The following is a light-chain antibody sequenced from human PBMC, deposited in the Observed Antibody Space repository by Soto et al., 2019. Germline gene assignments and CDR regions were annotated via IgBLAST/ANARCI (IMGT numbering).Light chain of an antibody. J-gene: IGLJ3*02. CDR2: EVS. Sequence: QSALTQPASESGSPGQSITISCTGTSSDVGGYNYVSWYQQHPGKAPKLMIYEVSNRPSGVSNRFSGSKSGNTASLTISGLQAEDEADYYCSSYTSSSTHWVFGGGTKRTVL. CDR1: SSDVGGYNY. CDR3: SSYTSSSTHWV. V-gene: IGLV2-14*01.